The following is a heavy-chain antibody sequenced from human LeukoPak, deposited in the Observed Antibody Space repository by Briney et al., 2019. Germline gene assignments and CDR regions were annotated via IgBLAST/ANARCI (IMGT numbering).Heavy chain of an antibody. J-gene: IGHJ4*02. CDR3: ARPRGDCYDY. V-gene: IGHV3-7*01. CDR2: IKQDGSEK. CDR1: GFTFSSYW. D-gene: IGHD2-21*01. Sequence: GRTLRLSCAASGFTFSSYWMSWVRHAPGKGLEWVANIKQDGSEKYYVDSVKSRFTISRDNAKNSLYLQMNSMRAEDTAVYYCARPRGDCYDYWGQGTLVTVSS.